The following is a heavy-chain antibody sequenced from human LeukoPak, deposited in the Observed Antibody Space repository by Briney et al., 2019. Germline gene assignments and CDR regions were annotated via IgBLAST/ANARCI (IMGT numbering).Heavy chain of an antibody. J-gene: IGHJ4*02. CDR2: ISTYNGNT. D-gene: IGHD2-15*01. V-gene: IGHV1-18*01. CDR3: ARGGYCNGANCYPFVY. Sequence: ASVKVSCKASGYTFNNYGISWVRQAPGQGLEWMAWISTYNGNTNYAQNLQGRVTVTTDTSTSTAYMELRSLRSDDTAEYYCARGGYCNGANCYPFVYWGQGTLVTVSS. CDR1: GYTFNNYG.